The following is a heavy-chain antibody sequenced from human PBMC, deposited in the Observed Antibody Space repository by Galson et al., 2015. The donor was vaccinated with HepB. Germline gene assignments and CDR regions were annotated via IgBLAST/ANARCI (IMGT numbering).Heavy chain of an antibody. V-gene: IGHV3-11*06. CDR1: GFTFSDYH. J-gene: IGHJ6*02. Sequence: SLRLSCAASGFTFSDYHMSWIRQAPGKGLEWVSYISSSSSYTNYADSVKGRFTISRDNAKNSLYLQMNSLRDDDTAVYYCAVGEGGVGDSPTFGGMDVWGQVTTVTVSS. CDR3: AVGEGGVGDSPTFGGMDV. D-gene: IGHD3-16*01. CDR2: ISSSSSYT.